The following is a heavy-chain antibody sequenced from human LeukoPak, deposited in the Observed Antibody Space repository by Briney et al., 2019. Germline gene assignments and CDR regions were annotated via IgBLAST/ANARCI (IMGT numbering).Heavy chain of an antibody. CDR3: AKLHSFPSYGDSAWADDAFDI. CDR2: IRYDGSNK. Sequence: GGSLRLSCAASGFTFSSYGMSWVRQAPGKGLEWVAFIRYDGSNKYYADSVKGRFPISRDNSKNTLYLQMNSLRAEDTAVYYCAKLHSFPSYGDSAWADDAFDIWGQGTMVTVSS. J-gene: IGHJ3*02. V-gene: IGHV3-30*02. CDR1: GFTFSSYG. D-gene: IGHD4-17*01.